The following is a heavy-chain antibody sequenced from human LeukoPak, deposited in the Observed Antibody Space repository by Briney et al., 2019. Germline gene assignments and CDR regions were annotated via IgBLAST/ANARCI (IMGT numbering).Heavy chain of an antibody. J-gene: IGHJ4*02. CDR3: ARLLTGGTYPIDY. D-gene: IGHD3-16*01. CDR1: GDSITNYY. CDR2: MYYNVKF. Sequence: SETLSLTCSVSGDSITNYYWTWIRQSPGKGLEYIAYMYYNVKFYYNPSLRGRVTMAVDTSKNQFSLRLTDVTAADTAVYYCARLLTGGTYPIDYWGQGTLVTVSS. V-gene: IGHV4-59*08.